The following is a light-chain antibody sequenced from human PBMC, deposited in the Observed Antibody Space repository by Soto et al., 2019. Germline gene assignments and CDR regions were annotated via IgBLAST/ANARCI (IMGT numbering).Light chain of an antibody. Sequence: EIVMTQSPGTLSVSPGDRATLSCRASQSVRSNLAWYQQRPGQAPRLLIYGASTRATGIPARFSGGGSGTEFTLTISSLQSEDFAVYYCQQYNNWPPGTFGQGTKLEI. CDR2: GAS. CDR3: QQYNNWPPGT. V-gene: IGKV3-15*01. CDR1: QSVRSN. J-gene: IGKJ2*01.